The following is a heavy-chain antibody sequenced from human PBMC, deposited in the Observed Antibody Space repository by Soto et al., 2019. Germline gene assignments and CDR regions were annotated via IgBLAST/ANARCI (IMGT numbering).Heavy chain of an antibody. CDR3: ARDQIRFLEWLSPGSFDP. D-gene: IGHD3-3*01. Sequence: GASVKVSCKASGYTFTGYYMHWVRQAPGQGLEWMGWINPNSGGTNYAQKFQGRVTMTRDTSISTAYMELSRLRSDDTAVYYCARDQIRFLEWLSPGSFDPWGQGTLVTV. J-gene: IGHJ5*02. CDR1: GYTFTGYY. V-gene: IGHV1-2*02. CDR2: INPNSGGT.